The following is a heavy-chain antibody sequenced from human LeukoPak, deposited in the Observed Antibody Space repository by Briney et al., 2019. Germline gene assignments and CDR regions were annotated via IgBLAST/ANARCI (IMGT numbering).Heavy chain of an antibody. CDR1: GGTFSSYA. CDR3: ARGRKYTSGYRVTELRSGYPDY. J-gene: IGHJ4*02. D-gene: IGHD5-18*01. V-gene: IGHV1-69*13. CDR2: IIPIFGTA. Sequence: GASVKVSCKASGGTFSSYAISWARQAPGQGLEWMGGIIPIFGTANYAQKFQGRVTITADESTSTAYMELSSLRSDDTAVYYCARGRKYTSGYRVTELRSGYPDYCGQGNLVT.